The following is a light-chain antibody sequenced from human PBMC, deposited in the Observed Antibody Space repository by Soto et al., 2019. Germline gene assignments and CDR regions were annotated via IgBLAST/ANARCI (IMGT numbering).Light chain of an antibody. J-gene: IGKJ5*01. CDR2: DTI. CDR3: QQRSNWPRIT. V-gene: IGKV3-15*01. Sequence: EIVMTQSPATLSVAPGERATLSCRASQSVGSNVAWYQQKPGQAPRLLISDTITRATGVPARFSGSGSGTEFTLTISSLQSEDFAVYYCQQRSNWPRITFGQGTRLEIK. CDR1: QSVGSN.